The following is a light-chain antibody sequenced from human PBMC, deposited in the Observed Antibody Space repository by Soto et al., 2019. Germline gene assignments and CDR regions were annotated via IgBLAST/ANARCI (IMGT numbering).Light chain of an antibody. CDR2: SNN. V-gene: IGLV1-44*01. CDR1: SSNIGSNT. J-gene: IGLJ2*01. Sequence: QSVLTQPPSASGTAGQRVTISCSGSSSNIGSNTVNWYQQLPGTAPKLLIYSNNQRPSGVPARFSGSKSGTSASLAISGLHSEDEADYYCAAWDDSLNGHVVFGRRTKLTVL. CDR3: AAWDDSLNGHVV.